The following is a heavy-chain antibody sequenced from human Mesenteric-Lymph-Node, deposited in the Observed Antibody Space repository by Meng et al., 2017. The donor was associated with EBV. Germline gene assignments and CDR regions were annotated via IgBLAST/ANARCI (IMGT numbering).Heavy chain of an antibody. V-gene: IGHV4-39*07. CDR2: IYYSGST. CDR1: GGSISSSSYY. J-gene: IGHJ4*02. CDR3: ARDLAGYGDYFLY. D-gene: IGHD4-17*01. Sequence: QLQLKGSGPGLVKPSATLSLTCTVSGGSISSSSYYWGWIRQPPGKGLEWIGSIYYSGSTYYNPSLKSRVTISVDTSKNQFSLKLSSVTAADTAVYYCARDLAGYGDYFLYWGQGTLVTVSS.